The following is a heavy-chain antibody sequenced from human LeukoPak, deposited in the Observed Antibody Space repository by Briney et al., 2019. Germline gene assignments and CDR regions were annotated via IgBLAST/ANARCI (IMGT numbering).Heavy chain of an antibody. CDR2: INHSGST. CDR3: ARVPGRFGANNLFDP. V-gene: IGHV4-34*01. Sequence: SETLSLTCAVYGGSLSGYYWSWLRQPPGKGLEWLGEINHSGSTNYNPSRKSRVTISVDTSKNQFSLKLSSVTAADTAVYYCARVPGRFGANNLFDPGGQGTLVTVSS. D-gene: IGHD3-3*01. CDR1: GGSLSGYY. J-gene: IGHJ5*02.